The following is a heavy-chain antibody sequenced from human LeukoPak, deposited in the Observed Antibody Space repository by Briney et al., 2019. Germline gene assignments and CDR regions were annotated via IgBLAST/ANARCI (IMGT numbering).Heavy chain of an antibody. CDR1: GFSFGGSW. V-gene: IGHV3-7*01. J-gene: IGHJ3*02. CDR2: IKQDGSEK. CDR3: ARDWVDSSGYYYGAFDI. Sequence: PGGSLRLSCAASGFSFGGSWMTWVRQAPGKGLEWLANIKQDGSEKYYVDSVKGRFTISRDNAKNSLYLQMNSLRAEDTAVYYCARDWVDSSGYYYGAFDIWGQGTMVTVSS. D-gene: IGHD3-22*01.